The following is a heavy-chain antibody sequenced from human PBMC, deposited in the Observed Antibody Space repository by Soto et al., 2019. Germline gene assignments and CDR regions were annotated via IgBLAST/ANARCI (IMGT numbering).Heavy chain of an antibody. V-gene: IGHV4-34*01. CDR1: GGAFIDYY. D-gene: IGHD2-8*01. J-gene: IGHJ5*02. Sequence: KTSETLSLTCAVSGGAFIDYYCIWSRHPPGKGLEWIGEINHSGITNYNPSLKSRVTMSVDTSKNQFSLKLSSVTAADTAVYYCARGRRDILLIGWFDPWGQGTLVTVSS. CDR2: INHSGIT. CDR3: ARGRRDILLIGWFDP.